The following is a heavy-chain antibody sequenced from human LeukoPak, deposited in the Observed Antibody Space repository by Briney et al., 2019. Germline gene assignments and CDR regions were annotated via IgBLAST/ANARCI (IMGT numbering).Heavy chain of an antibody. CDR2: ISGSGGST. Sequence: PGGSLRLSCAASGFTFSSYAMSWVRQAPGKGLEWVSAISGSGGSTYYADSVKGRFTISRDNSKNTLYLQMNSLRAEDTAVYYCAKGSGLLWFGEDYYFDYWGQGTLVTVSS. J-gene: IGHJ4*02. D-gene: IGHD3-10*01. V-gene: IGHV3-23*01. CDR1: GFTFSSYA. CDR3: AKGSGLLWFGEDYYFDY.